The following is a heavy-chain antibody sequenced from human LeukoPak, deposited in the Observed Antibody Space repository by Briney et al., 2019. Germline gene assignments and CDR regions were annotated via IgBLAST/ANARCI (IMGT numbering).Heavy chain of an antibody. CDR1: GASLSGGNYH. D-gene: IGHD6-19*01. CDR2: IHTSGST. Sequence: SETLSLTCTVSGASLSGGNYHWSWIRQPAGKGLEWIGQIHTSGSTNYNPPLKSRVTMSIDTPENQLSLTIRSVTAADTAVYYCARRGTSTGWSFDYWGQGTLVTVSS. CDR3: ARRGTSTGWSFDY. V-gene: IGHV4-61*09. J-gene: IGHJ4*02.